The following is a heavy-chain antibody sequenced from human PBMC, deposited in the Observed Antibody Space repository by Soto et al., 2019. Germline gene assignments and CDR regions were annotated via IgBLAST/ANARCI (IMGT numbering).Heavy chain of an antibody. CDR1: GYGFAGCS. D-gene: IGHD1-1*01. V-gene: IGHV1-2*01. CDR3: ASRRTRQARDI. Sequence: SVEVPSKACGYGFAGCSRRWVRQAPRQGLEWMGWINPNSGGTNYAQKFQGRVTITADESTSTAYMELSRLRSDDSVVYYCASRRTRQARDIWGHGTMVTVS. J-gene: IGHJ3*02. CDR2: INPNSGGT.